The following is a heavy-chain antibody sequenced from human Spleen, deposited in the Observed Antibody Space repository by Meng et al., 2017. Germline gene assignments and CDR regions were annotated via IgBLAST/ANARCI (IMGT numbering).Heavy chain of an antibody. V-gene: IGHV2-5*02. J-gene: IGHJ4*02. CDR1: GFSLSTSGVG. CDR3: AHTVGAVDY. D-gene: IGHD4-17*01. Sequence: QITLKAPAPKQVTPTQTLTLTCTFSGFSLSTSGVGVGWIRQPPGKALEWLALIYWDDDKRYSPSLKSRLTITKDTSKNQVVLTMTNMDPVDTATYYCAHTVGAVDYWGQGTLVTVSS. CDR2: IYWDDDK.